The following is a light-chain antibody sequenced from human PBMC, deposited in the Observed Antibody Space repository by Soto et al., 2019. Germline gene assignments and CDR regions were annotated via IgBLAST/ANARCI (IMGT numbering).Light chain of an antibody. J-gene: IGKJ2*01. CDR3: QQYVASPYT. CDR1: QTISSW. V-gene: IGKV1-5*03. Sequence: DIQMTQSPSTLSASVGDRVTITCRASQTISSWLAWYQQKPGQAPKLLIYKASSLESAVPSRFSGSGSGTEFTLTISGLQPDDFATYYCQQYVASPYTFGQGTKVEIK. CDR2: KAS.